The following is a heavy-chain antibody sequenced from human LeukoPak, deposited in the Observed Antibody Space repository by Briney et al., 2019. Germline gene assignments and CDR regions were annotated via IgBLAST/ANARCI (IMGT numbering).Heavy chain of an antibody. V-gene: IGHV3-20*04. J-gene: IGHJ4*02. Sequence: GGSLRLSCAASGFTFDDYGMGWVRQAPGKGLEWVSGINWNGGSTGYADSVKGRFTISRDKAKNSLYLQMNSLRAEDTALYYCARGRGGVGATSFDYWGQGTLVTVSS. CDR3: ARGRGGVGATSFDY. CDR2: INWNGGST. D-gene: IGHD1-26*01. CDR1: GFTFDDYG.